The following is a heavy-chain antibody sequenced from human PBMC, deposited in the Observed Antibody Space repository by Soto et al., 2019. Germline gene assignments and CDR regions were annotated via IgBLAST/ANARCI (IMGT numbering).Heavy chain of an antibody. CDR2: IYYSGST. Sequence: PSETLSLTCTVSGGSISSSSYSWSWIRQPPGKGLEWIGYIYYSGSTYYNPSLKSRVTISVDTSKNQFSLKLSSVTAADTAVYYCASGSIWGAPMDVWGQGTTVTVSS. CDR1: GGSISSSSYS. D-gene: IGHD3-16*01. J-gene: IGHJ6*02. CDR3: ASGSIWGAPMDV. V-gene: IGHV4-31*03.